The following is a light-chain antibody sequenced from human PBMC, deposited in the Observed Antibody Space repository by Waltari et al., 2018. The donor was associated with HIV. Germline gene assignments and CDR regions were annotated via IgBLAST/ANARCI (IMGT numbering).Light chain of an antibody. CDR1: SSNIGSNS. Sequence: QSVLTQPPSASGTPGQKVTISCSGGSSNIGSNSVNWFQQLPGTAPRLLIYSSNQRPSGVPDRFSGSKSGTSASLAISGLQSADEADYYCAAWDDSLKAVLFGGGTELTVL. J-gene: IGLJ2*01. V-gene: IGLV1-44*01. CDR2: SSN. CDR3: AAWDDSLKAVL.